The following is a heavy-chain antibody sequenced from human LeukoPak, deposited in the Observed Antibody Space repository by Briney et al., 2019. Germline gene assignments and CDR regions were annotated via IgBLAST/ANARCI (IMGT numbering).Heavy chain of an antibody. CDR2: IYTSGST. D-gene: IGHD3-22*01. CDR1: GGSISSGSYY. V-gene: IGHV4-61*02. CDR3: ARADSDYYDSSDYHDAFDI. Sequence: SETLSLTCTVSGGSISSGSYYWSWIRQPAGKGLEWIGRIYTSGSTNYNPSLKSRVTISVDTSKNQFSLKLSSVTAADTAVYYCARADSDYYDSSDYHDAFDIWGQGTMVTVSS. J-gene: IGHJ3*02.